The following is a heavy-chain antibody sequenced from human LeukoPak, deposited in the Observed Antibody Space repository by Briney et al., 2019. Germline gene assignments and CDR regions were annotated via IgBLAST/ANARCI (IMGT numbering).Heavy chain of an antibody. Sequence: PGGSLRLSCSASGFTFGDHAMSWVRQAPGKGLECVGFIRSKGYGGTTEYAASVEGRFSLSRDDSKSFVYLQMSSLETEDTAVYDCTRVRSGNDFDYWGQGTLVTVSS. D-gene: IGHD3-10*01. J-gene: IGHJ4*02. CDR1: GFTFGDHA. CDR3: TRVRSGNDFDY. CDR2: IRSKGYGGTT. V-gene: IGHV3-49*04.